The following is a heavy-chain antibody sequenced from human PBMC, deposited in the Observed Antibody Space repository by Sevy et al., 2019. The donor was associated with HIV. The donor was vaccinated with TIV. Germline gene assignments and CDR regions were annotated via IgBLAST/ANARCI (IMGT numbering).Heavy chain of an antibody. D-gene: IGHD2-15*01. CDR2: IRNRPNSYTT. CDR3: VRGPNCGVGGCQQINTYYVDV. CDR1: GFTFSDHY. J-gene: IGHJ6*03. Sequence: GGSLRLSCAASGFTFSDHYVDWVRQAPGKGLEWVGRIRNRPNSYTTEYAASVKGRFTISRNDSRNSVYLQMHSLKTQDSAVDYGVRGPNCGVGGCQQINTYYVDVWGKGATVTFSS. V-gene: IGHV3-72*01.